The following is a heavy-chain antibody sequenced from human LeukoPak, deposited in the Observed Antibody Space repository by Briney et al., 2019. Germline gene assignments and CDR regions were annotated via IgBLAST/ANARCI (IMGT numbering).Heavy chain of an antibody. D-gene: IGHD3-10*01. Sequence: SETLSLTCAVSGGSMSDHYWSWIRQTPGTTLEWIGYIYATGNTNYNPSLKGRVTISLDTSKNHFSLRLCSVTAADTALYYCARHFRKDYPDSGSSQYFHYIDDWGKGTTVTVSS. CDR1: GGSMSDHY. V-gene: IGHV4-4*09. J-gene: IGHJ6*03. CDR2: IYATGNT. CDR3: ARHFRKDYPDSGSSQYFHYIDD.